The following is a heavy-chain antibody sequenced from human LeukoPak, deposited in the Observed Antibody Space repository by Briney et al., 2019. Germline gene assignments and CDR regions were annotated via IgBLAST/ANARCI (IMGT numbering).Heavy chain of an antibody. D-gene: IGHD6-13*01. CDR1: GYTFTNYW. Sequence: GESLKISCKGSGYTFTNYWLGWGRQKPGKGLEWMGIIYPDDSETAYSPPFQGQVTISADRSITTAYLQWSSLKASDTAMYYCARSQDSSSDAYDIWGQGTMVTVSS. V-gene: IGHV5-51*01. CDR3: ARSQDSSSDAYDI. J-gene: IGHJ3*02. CDR2: IYPDDSET.